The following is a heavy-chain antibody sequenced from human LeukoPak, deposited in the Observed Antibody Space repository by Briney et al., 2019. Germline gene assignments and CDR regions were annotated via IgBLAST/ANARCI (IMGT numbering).Heavy chain of an antibody. V-gene: IGHV4-34*01. CDR1: GGSFSGYY. Sequence: SETLSLTCAVYGGSFSGYYWSWFRQPPGTGLEWIGEINHSGSTNYNPSLKSRVTISVDTSKNQFSLKLSSVTAADTAVYYCARSERVAVAGTNLRFDPWGQGTLVTVSS. CDR3: ARSERVAVAGTNLRFDP. CDR2: INHSGST. J-gene: IGHJ5*02. D-gene: IGHD6-19*01.